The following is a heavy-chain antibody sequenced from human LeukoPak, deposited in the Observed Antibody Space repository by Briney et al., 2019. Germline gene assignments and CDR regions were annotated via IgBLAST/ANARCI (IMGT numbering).Heavy chain of an antibody. CDR2: IIPIFGTA. CDR1: GGTFSSYA. V-gene: IGHV1-69*05. D-gene: IGHD2-2*01. J-gene: IGHJ4*02. Sequence: SVKVSCKASGGTFSSYAISWVRQAPGQGLEWMGGIIPIFGTANYAQKFQGRVTITTDESTSTAYMELSSLRSEDTAVYYCARSIVVVPAAMAAMVNIFDYWGQGTLVTVSS. CDR3: ARSIVVVPAAMAAMVNIFDY.